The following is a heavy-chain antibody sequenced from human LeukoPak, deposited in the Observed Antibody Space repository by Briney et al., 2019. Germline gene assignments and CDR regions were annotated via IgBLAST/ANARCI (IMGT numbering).Heavy chain of an antibody. D-gene: IGHD3-22*01. CDR2: ISYDGSNK. CDR3: ARGVTSSGYYFFDY. Sequence: GGSLRLSCAASGFTFSSYGMHWVRQAPGKGLEWVAVISYDGSNKYYADSVKGRFTISRDNSKNTLYLQMNSLRAEDTAVYYCARGVTSSGYYFFDYWGQGTLVTVSS. V-gene: IGHV3-30*03. J-gene: IGHJ4*02. CDR1: GFTFSSYG.